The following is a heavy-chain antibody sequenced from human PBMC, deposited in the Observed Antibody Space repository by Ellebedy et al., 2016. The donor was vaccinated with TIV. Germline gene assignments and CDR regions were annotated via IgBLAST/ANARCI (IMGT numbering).Heavy chain of an antibody. CDR1: GGSISSYY. CDR3: ARDRTRLVGPGVYYYYGMDV. V-gene: IGHV4-59*01. J-gene: IGHJ6*02. D-gene: IGHD3-9*01. Sequence: SETLSLXXTVSGGSISSYYWSWIRQPPGKGLEWIGYIYCSGSTNYNPSLKSRVTISVDTSKNQFSLKLSSVTAADTAVYYCARDRTRLVGPGVYYYYGMDVWGQGTTVTVSS. CDR2: IYCSGST.